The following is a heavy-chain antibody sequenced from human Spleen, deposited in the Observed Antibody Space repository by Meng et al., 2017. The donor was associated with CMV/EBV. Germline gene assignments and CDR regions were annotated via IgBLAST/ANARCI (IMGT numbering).Heavy chain of an antibody. Sequence: LTCAVYGGSFSGYYWSWIRQPPGKGLEWIGEINHSGSTNYNPSLKSRVTISVDTSKNQFSLKLSSVTAADTAVYYCARVGRFLSWFDPWGQGTLVTVSS. D-gene: IGHD3-3*01. V-gene: IGHV4-34*01. CDR3: ARVGRFLSWFDP. J-gene: IGHJ5*02. CDR2: INHSGST. CDR1: GGSFSGYY.